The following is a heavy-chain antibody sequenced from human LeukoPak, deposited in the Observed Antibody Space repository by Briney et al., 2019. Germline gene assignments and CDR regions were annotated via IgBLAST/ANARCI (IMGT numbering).Heavy chain of an antibody. D-gene: IGHD3-22*01. Sequence: GASVKVSCKASGYTFTSYGISWVRQAPGQGLEWMGWISAYNGNTNYAQKLQGRVTMTTDTSTSTAYMELRSPRSDDTAVYYCAREFDSSGYLSRSDYWGQGTLVTVSS. J-gene: IGHJ4*02. V-gene: IGHV1-18*01. CDR1: GYTFTSYG. CDR3: AREFDSSGYLSRSDY. CDR2: ISAYNGNT.